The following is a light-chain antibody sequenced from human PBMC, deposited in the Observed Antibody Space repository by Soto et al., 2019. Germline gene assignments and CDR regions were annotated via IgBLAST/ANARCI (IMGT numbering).Light chain of an antibody. Sequence: QSVLTQPASVSGSLGQSITISCTGTSSDIGGYKYVSWYQQHPGKAPKLIIFEVSNRPSGVSDRFSGSNSGNTASLTISGLQAEDEADYYCTSFAPGRIYVFGSGTKATVL. CDR2: EVS. CDR1: SSDIGGYKY. J-gene: IGLJ1*01. CDR3: TSFAPGRIYV. V-gene: IGLV2-14*01.